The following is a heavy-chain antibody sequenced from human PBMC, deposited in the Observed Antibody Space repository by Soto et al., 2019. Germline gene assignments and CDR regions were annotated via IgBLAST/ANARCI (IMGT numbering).Heavy chain of an antibody. D-gene: IGHD3-9*01. CDR1: GFTFSSYG. CDR3: AKDRGYSDILTGFGNP. Sequence: LRLSCAASGFTFSSYGMHWVRQAPGKGLEWVAVISYDGSNKYYADSVKGRFTISRDNSKNTLYLQMNSLRAEDTAVYYCAKDRGYSDILTGFGNPWGQGTLVTVSS. CDR2: ISYDGSNK. V-gene: IGHV3-30*18. J-gene: IGHJ5*02.